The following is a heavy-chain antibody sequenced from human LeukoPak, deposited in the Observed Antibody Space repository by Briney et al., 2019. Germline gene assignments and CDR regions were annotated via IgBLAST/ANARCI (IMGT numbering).Heavy chain of an antibody. CDR1: GVSFSGYY. CDR3: ARGSSWIQLWLRDNWFDP. CDR2: INHSGST. Sequence: KPSETLSLTCAVYGVSFSGYYWSWIRQPPGKGLEWIGEINHSGSTNYNPSLKSRVTISVDTSKNQFSLKLSSVTAADTAVYYCARGSSWIQLWLRDNWFDPWGQGTLVTVSS. V-gene: IGHV4-34*01. J-gene: IGHJ5*02. D-gene: IGHD5-18*01.